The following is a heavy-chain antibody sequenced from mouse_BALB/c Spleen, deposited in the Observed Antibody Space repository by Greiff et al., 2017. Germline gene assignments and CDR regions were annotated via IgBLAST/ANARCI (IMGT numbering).Heavy chain of an antibody. D-gene: IGHD1-1*01. CDR2: ISSGGGST. CDR3: ARHTHGSSSYYFDY. Sequence: DVMLVESGGGLVKPGGSLKLSCAASGFAFSSYDMSWVRQTPEKRLEWVAYISSGGGSTYYPDTVKGRFTISRDNAKNTLYLQMSSLKSEDTAMYYCARHTHGSSSYYFDYWGQGTTLTVSS. CDR1: GFAFSSYD. V-gene: IGHV5-12-1*01. J-gene: IGHJ2*01.